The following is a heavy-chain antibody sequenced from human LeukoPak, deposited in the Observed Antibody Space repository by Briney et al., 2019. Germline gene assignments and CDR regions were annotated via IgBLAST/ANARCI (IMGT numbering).Heavy chain of an antibody. CDR2: IYYSGST. V-gene: IGHV4-59*12. D-gene: IGHD1-26*01. Sequence: SETLSLTCTVSGGSISSYYWSWIRQPPGKGLEWIGYIYYSGSTNYNPSLKSRVTISVDTSKNQFSLKLSSVTAADTAVYYCARDHGGSEGDWGQGTLVTVSS. J-gene: IGHJ4*02. CDR3: ARDHGGSEGD. CDR1: GGSISSYY.